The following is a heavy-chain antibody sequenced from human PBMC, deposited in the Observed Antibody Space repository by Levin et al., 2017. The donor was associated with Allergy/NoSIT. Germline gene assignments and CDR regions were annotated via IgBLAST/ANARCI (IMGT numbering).Heavy chain of an antibody. CDR3: ARDLAARPYRGMDV. CDR1: GFTFSSYG. J-gene: IGHJ6*02. Sequence: PGESLKISCAASGFTFSSYGMHWVRQAPGKGLEWVAVIWYDGSNKYYADSVKGRFTISRDNSKNTLYLQMNSLRAEDTAVYYCARDLAARPYRGMDVWGQGTTVTVSS. V-gene: IGHV3-33*01. CDR2: IWYDGSNK. D-gene: IGHD6-6*01.